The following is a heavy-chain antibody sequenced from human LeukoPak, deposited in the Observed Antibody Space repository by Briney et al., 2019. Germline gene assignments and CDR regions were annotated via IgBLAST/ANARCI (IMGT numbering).Heavy chain of an antibody. CDR2: IIPIFGTA. V-gene: IGHV1-69*13. Sequence: SVKVSCKASGGTFSSYAISWVRQAPGQGVEWMGGIIPIFGTANYAQKFQGRVTITADESTSTAYMELSSLRSGDTAVYYCARVPNYYDSSGYSFDYWGQGTLVTVSS. CDR1: GGTFSSYA. D-gene: IGHD3-22*01. CDR3: ARVPNYYDSSGYSFDY. J-gene: IGHJ4*02.